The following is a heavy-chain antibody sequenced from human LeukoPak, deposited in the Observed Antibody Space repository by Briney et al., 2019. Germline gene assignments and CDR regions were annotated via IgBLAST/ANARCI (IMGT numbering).Heavy chain of an antibody. J-gene: IGHJ6*03. CDR2: INWNGGST. CDR1: GFTFDDYG. Sequence: GGSLRLSCAASGFTFDDYGMSWVRQAPGKGLEWVSGINWNGGSTGYADSVKGRFTISRDNAKNSLYLQMNSLRAEDTAVYYCARGGSGWILPLYYYYYMDVWGKGTTVTISS. CDR3: ARGGSGWILPLYYYYYMDV. D-gene: IGHD6-19*01. V-gene: IGHV3-20*04.